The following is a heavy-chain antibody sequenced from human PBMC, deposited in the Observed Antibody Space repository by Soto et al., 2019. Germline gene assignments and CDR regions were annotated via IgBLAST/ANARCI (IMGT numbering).Heavy chain of an antibody. CDR3: ARGGRDSSTGPPYY. D-gene: IGHD2-2*01. Sequence: ASVKVSCKASGYSFTNYGISWVRQAPGQGLEWMGWISGYNGNTNYAQNLQGRVTMTTDTSTSTAYMELRSLRSDDTAVYYCARGGRDSSTGPPYYWGQGTXVTVSS. V-gene: IGHV1-18*01. J-gene: IGHJ4*02. CDR1: GYSFTNYG. CDR2: ISGYNGNT.